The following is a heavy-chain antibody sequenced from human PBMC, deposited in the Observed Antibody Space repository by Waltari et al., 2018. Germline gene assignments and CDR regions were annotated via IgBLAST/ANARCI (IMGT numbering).Heavy chain of an antibody. V-gene: IGHV1-8*03. Sequence: QVQLVQSGTEVEKPGASAQVSCEAFGYKFFKSDLPWVRQAAGQGLEWMGWVNPNSGHGGSAPKFQDRLVITTNISRSSAYMELSSLRFNDTAVYYCARAKDIIVSDNYFDYWGQGSLVIVSS. CDR3: ARAKDIIVSDNYFDY. CDR1: GYKFFKSD. J-gene: IGHJ4*02. D-gene: IGHD2-15*01. CDR2: VNPNSGHG.